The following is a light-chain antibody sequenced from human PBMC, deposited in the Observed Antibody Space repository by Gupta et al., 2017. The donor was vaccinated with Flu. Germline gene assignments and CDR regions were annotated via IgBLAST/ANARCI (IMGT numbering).Light chain of an antibody. CDR2: DDN. CDR1: SGSIASNY. J-gene: IGLJ3*02. V-gene: IGLV6-57*01. Sequence: NFMLTQPHSVSESPGKTVTISCTRSSGSIASNYVQWYQQRPGTSPTTVIYDDNQRPSGVPDRFSCYIDSSYTSASINISGLQTEDDAYYYCPYYDSSNRVFGGGTKLTVL. CDR3: PYYDSSNRV.